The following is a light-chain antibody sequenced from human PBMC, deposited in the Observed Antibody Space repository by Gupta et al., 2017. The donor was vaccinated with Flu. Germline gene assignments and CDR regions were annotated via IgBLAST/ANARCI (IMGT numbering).Light chain of an antibody. Sequence: DIQMTQSPSSLSASVGDRVTITCRASQSISSYLNWYQQKPGKAPKLLIYAASSLHSGVPSRFSGSGSGTDFTLTISRLQPEDFATYYFQQSYSTPSTFGQGTKLEIK. V-gene: IGKV1-39*01. CDR1: QSISSY. J-gene: IGKJ2*01. CDR3: QQSYSTPST. CDR2: AAS.